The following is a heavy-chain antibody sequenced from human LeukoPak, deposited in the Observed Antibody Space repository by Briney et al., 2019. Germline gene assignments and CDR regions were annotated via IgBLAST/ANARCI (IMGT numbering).Heavy chain of an antibody. D-gene: IGHD3-22*01. CDR2: IYHSGST. V-gene: IGHV4-38-2*01. CDR3: ARGPRSWYYYDSSGYYYY. J-gene: IGHJ4*02. CDR1: GYSISSGYY. Sequence: SETLSLTCAVSGYSISSGYYWGWIRQPPRKGLEWIGSIYHSGSTYYNPSLKSRVTISVDTSKNQFSLKLSSVTAADTAVYYCARGPRSWYYYDSSGYYYYWGQGTLVTVSS.